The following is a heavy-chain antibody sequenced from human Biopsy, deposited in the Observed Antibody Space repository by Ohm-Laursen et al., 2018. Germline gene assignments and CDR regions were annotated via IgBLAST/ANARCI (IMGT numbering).Heavy chain of an antibody. Sequence: SETLSLTCTVSGGSVSSGGFYWSWIRQHPGKGLEWIGYIYYSGTTYYNPSVKSLVTISVDTSKNQFSLRLSSVTAADTAVYYWARRPLGGTRYWYFDLWGHGALVTVSS. CDR1: GGSVSSGGFY. CDR3: ARRPLGGTRYWYFDL. D-gene: IGHD6-19*01. J-gene: IGHJ2*01. V-gene: IGHV4-31*01. CDR2: IYYSGTT.